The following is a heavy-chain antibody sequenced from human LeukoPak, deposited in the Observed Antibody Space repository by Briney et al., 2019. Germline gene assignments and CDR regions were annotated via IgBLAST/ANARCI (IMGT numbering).Heavy chain of an antibody. V-gene: IGHV1-2*02. J-gene: IGHJ3*02. Sequence: ASVKVSCKASGYTFTDYYMHWVRQAPGQGLEWMGWINPNSGGSKYAQRFQGRVTMTRDTSISTAYMELSRLTPDDTAVYFCAKSTYYDSGGFAFEIWGQGTMVTVSS. D-gene: IGHD3-22*01. CDR2: INPNSGGS. CDR3: AKSTYYDSGGFAFEI. CDR1: GYTFTDYY.